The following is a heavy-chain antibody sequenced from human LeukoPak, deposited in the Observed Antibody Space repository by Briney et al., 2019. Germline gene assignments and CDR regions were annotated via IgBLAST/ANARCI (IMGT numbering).Heavy chain of an antibody. V-gene: IGHV3-74*01. J-gene: IGHJ4*02. D-gene: IGHD5-12*01. CDR3: ARGSGNEPFDY. CDR2: INRDGSST. CDR1: GFTFSSHW. Sequence: GGSLRLSCAASGFTFSSHWIHWVRQAPGKGLVWVSGINRDGSSTSYADSVKGRFTMSRENAKNTLYLQMNSLRAEDTAVYYCARGSGNEPFDYWGQGTLVTVSS.